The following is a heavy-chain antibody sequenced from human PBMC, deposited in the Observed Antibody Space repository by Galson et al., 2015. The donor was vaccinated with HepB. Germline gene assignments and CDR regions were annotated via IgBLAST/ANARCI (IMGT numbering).Heavy chain of an antibody. CDR1: GYRFTSYW. CDR2: IYPGDSDT. D-gene: IGHD3-10*01. V-gene: IGHV5-51*01. CDR3: ARLTIPMIRGLIGWFDP. J-gene: IGHJ5*02. Sequence: QSGAEVKKPGESLKISCKGSGYRFTSYWIGWVRQMPGKGLEWMGIIYPGDSDTRYSPSFQGQVTIAADKSISTAYLQWSSLKASDTAMYYCARLTIPMIRGLIGWFDPWGQGTLVTVSS.